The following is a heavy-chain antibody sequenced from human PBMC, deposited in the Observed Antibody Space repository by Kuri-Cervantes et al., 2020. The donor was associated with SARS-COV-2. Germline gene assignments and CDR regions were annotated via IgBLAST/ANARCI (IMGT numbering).Heavy chain of an antibody. J-gene: IGHJ4*02. CDR3: AREGIAVAGTFD. D-gene: IGHD6-19*01. Sequence: GGSLRLSCKASGYTFTGCYMHWVRQAPGQGLEWMGWINPNSGGTNYAQKFQGRVTMTRDTSISTAYMELSRLRSDDTAVYYCAREGIAVAGTFDWGQGTLVTVSS. CDR1: GYTFTGCY. CDR2: INPNSGGT. V-gene: IGHV1-2*02.